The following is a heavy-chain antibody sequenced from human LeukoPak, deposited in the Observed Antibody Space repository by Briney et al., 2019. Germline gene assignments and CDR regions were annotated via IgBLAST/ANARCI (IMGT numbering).Heavy chain of an antibody. CDR3: ARVNEAYCGGDCFYFDY. CDR1: GGSISSGSYY. D-gene: IGHD2-21*01. J-gene: IGHJ4*02. Sequence: PSQTLSLTCTVSGGSISSGSYYWSWIRQPAGKGLEWIGRIYTSGSTNYNPSLKSRVTMSVDTSKNQFSLKLSSVTRADTAVYYCARVNEAYCGGDCFYFDYWGQGTLVTVSS. CDR2: IYTSGST. V-gene: IGHV4-61*02.